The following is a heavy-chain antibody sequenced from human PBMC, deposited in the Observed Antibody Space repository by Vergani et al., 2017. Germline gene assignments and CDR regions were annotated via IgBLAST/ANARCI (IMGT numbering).Heavy chain of an antibody. Sequence: QVHLVQSGAEVKKPGASVKVPCKASGYTFTSYGISWVRQAPGQGLEWMGWISAYNGHTNYAQKVQARVTMTTDTSTSTAYMELRSLRSDDTAIYYCARCGLGYCSGGSCFPPAEYFQHWGQGTLVSVSS. CDR3: ARCGLGYCSGGSCFPPAEYFQH. CDR2: ISAYNGHT. J-gene: IGHJ1*01. CDR1: GYTFTSYG. D-gene: IGHD2-15*01. V-gene: IGHV1-18*01.